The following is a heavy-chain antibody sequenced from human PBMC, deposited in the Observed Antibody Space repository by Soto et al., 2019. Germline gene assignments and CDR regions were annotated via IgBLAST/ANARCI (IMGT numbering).Heavy chain of an antibody. CDR3: ARGSLTTVTTDWFDP. D-gene: IGHD4-17*01. J-gene: IGHJ5*02. CDR2: INAGDGNT. V-gene: IGHV1-3*01. Sequence: GVSVKVSCKASGYTFTTYSMHWVRQAPRQRLEWMGWINAGDGNTKYSQKFQGRVTITRDTSATTAYMELSSLKSEDTAVYYCARGSLTTVTTDWFDPWGQGTLVTVSS. CDR1: GYTFTTYS.